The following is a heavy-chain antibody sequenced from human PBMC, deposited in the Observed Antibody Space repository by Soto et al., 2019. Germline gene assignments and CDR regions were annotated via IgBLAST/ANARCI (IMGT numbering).Heavy chain of an antibody. V-gene: IGHV4-31*03. D-gene: IGHD6-6*01. J-gene: IGHJ4*02. Sequence: SETLSLTCTVSGGSISSGGYYWSWIRQHPGKGLEWIGYIYYSGSTYYNPSLKSRVTISVDTSKNQFSLKLSSVTAADTAVYYCARGGGSIAARPGPNDYWGQGTLVTVSS. CDR3: ARGGGSIAARPGPNDY. CDR2: IYYSGST. CDR1: GGSISSGGYY.